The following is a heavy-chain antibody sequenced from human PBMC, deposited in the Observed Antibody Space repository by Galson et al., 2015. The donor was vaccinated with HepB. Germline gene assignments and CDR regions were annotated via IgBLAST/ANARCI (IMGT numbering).Heavy chain of an antibody. V-gene: IGHV5-51*01. CDR1: GYIFSNYW. D-gene: IGHD1-26*01. CDR3: ARHFSSGSYGFPRAFHY. CDR2: IYPGDSDT. Sequence: QSGAEVKKPGESLKISCKGSGYIFSNYWIAWVRQMPGKGLEWMGVIYPGDSDTRYSPSFQGQVTISADKSISPAYLQWNSLKASDTAMYYCARHFSSGSYGFPRAFHYWGQGTLVTVSS. J-gene: IGHJ4*02.